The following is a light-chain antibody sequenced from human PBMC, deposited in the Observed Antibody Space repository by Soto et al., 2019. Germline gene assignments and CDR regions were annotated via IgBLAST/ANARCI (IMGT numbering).Light chain of an antibody. V-gene: IGLV1-51*01. Sequence: QSVLTQPPSVSAAPGQKVTISCYGSSSNIGNNYVSWYQQFPGTAPKLLIYDNNNRPSGIPDRFSGSKSGTSATLGITGLQTGDEADYYCGTWDTSLSAGVFGGGTKLTVL. CDR3: GTWDTSLSAGV. CDR2: DNN. CDR1: SSNIGNNY. J-gene: IGLJ3*02.